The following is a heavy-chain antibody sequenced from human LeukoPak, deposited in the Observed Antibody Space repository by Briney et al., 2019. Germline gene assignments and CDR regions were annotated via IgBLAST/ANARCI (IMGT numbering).Heavy chain of an antibody. D-gene: IGHD3-9*01. CDR3: ARGVLRYFDWLLSYYFDY. V-gene: IGHV1-8*03. Sequence: ASVKVSCKASGYTFTSYDINWLRQATGQGLEWMGWMNPNSGNTGYAQKFQGRVTITRNTSISTAYMELSSLRSEDTAVYYCARGVLRYFDWLLSYYFDYWGQGTLVTVSS. J-gene: IGHJ4*02. CDR2: MNPNSGNT. CDR1: GYTFTSYD.